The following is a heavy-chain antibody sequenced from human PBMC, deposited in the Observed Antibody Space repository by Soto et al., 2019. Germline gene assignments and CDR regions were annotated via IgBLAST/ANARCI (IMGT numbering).Heavy chain of an antibody. CDR3: ARDSRCSGGSCYGMDV. V-gene: IGHV1-3*01. Sequence: ASVKVSCKASGYTFTSYAMHWVRQAPGQRLEWMGWINAGNGNTKYSQKFQGRVTITRDTSASTAYMELSSLRSEDTAVYYCARDSRCSGGSCYGMDVWGQGTTVTGSS. J-gene: IGHJ6*02. D-gene: IGHD2-15*01. CDR1: GYTFTSYA. CDR2: INAGNGNT.